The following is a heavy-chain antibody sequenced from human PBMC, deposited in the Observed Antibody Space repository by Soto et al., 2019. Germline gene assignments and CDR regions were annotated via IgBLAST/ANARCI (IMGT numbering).Heavy chain of an antibody. J-gene: IGHJ6*02. CDR3: ARDSTWIPYYHYGMDV. V-gene: IGHV3-53*01. CDR2: IYSGGNT. Sequence: EVQLVESGGGLIQPGGSLRLSCAASGFSVSSNYMSWVRQAPGKGLEWVSVIYSGGNTHYADSVKGRFTISRDNSKNTLYLQMNSLRAEDTAVYYWARDSTWIPYYHYGMDVWGPRTTVTVSS. CDR1: GFSVSSNY. D-gene: IGHD5-18*01.